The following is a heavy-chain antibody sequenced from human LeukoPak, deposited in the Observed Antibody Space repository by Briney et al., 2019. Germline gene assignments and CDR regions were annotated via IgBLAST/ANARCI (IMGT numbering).Heavy chain of an antibody. CDR2: IYYSGST. CDR1: GGSISSSSYY. J-gene: IGHJ5*02. D-gene: IGHD3-10*01. Sequence: SETLSLTCTVSGGSISSSSYYWGWLRQPPGKGLEWIGSIYYSGSTYYNPSLKSRVTISVDTSKNQFSLKLSSVTAADTAVYYCARRGGANWFDPWGQGTLVTVSS. V-gene: IGHV4-39*01. CDR3: ARRGGANWFDP.